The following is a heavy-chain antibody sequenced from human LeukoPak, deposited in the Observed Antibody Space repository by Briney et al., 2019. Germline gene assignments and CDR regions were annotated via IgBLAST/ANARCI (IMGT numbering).Heavy chain of an antibody. V-gene: IGHV4-4*08. Sequence: SETLSLTCSVSGVPISTCYWSWLRQSPGKGLEWIGRIYTSGSTNYNPSLKSRVTISVDTSKNQFSLKLSSVTAADTAVYYCARENYDFWSGYSDAFDIWGQGTMVTVSS. CDR1: GVPISTCY. D-gene: IGHD3-3*01. CDR2: IYTSGST. CDR3: ARENYDFWSGYSDAFDI. J-gene: IGHJ3*02.